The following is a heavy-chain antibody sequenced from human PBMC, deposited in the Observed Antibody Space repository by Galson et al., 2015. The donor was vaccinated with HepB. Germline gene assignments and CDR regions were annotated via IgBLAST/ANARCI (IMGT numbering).Heavy chain of an antibody. J-gene: IGHJ3*02. V-gene: IGHV3-23*01. D-gene: IGHD1-26*01. CDR3: AKSNSGTCYGSAFDI. CDR1: GFTFNTYA. CDR2: ISDNGGFT. Sequence: SLRLSCAASGFTFNTYAMNWVRQAPGKGLEWVSGISDNGGFTYYADSVHGGFSISRDNSKNTLYLQMDNLRVEDTALYYCAKSNSGTCYGSAFDIWGQGTMVTVSS.